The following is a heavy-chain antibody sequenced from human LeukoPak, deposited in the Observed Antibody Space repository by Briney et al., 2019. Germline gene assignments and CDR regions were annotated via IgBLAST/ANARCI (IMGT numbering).Heavy chain of an antibody. CDR1: GFTFSSYG. J-gene: IGHJ4*02. CDR2: ISYDGSNK. V-gene: IGHV3-30*18. Sequence: HSGGSLRLSCAASGFTFSSYGMHWVRQAPGKGLEWVAVISYDGSNKYYADSVKGRFTISRDNSKNTLYLQMNSLRAEDTAVYYCAKLGRNGDYAPRYLDYWGQGTLVTVSS. D-gene: IGHD4-17*01. CDR3: AKLGRNGDYAPRYLDY.